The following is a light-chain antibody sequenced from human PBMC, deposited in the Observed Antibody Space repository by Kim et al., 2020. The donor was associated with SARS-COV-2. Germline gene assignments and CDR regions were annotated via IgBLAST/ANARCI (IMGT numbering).Light chain of an antibody. CDR3: AAWDDSLNDYV. Sequence: QRVTISCPGSSSNIGSNTENWYQQRPGTAPKLLIYSNKQRPSGVPDRFSGSKSGTSDSLAISGLQSEDEADYYCAAWDDSLNDYVFGTGTKVTVL. J-gene: IGLJ1*01. CDR1: SSNIGSNT. V-gene: IGLV1-44*01. CDR2: SNK.